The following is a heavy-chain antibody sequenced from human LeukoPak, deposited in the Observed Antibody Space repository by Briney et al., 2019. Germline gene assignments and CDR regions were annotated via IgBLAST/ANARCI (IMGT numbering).Heavy chain of an antibody. CDR2: IKGDDTEK. D-gene: IGHD3-3*01. CDR3: ARALSA. V-gene: IGHV3-7*03. J-gene: IGHJ4*02. Sequence: GGSLRLSCAASGFTFSDYWMHWVRRAPGKGLEWVANIKGDDTEKYYVDSVKGRFTISRDNAKNSVFLQMNSLRVEDTAIYYCARALSAWGQGTLVTVSS. CDR1: GFTFSDYW.